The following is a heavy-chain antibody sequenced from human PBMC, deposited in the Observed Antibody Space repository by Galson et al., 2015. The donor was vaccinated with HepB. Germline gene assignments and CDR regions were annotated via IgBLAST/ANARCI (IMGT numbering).Heavy chain of an antibody. Sequence: SLRLSCAASGFSFSTYGMHWVRQAPGKGLEWVAVIWYDGNNKDYADSVKGRFTISRDNSKNTLYLQMNSLRAEDTALYYCAKEFSGSGSEYDDGFDIWGQRTMVTVSS. D-gene: IGHD3-10*01. J-gene: IGHJ3*02. CDR3: AKEFSGSGSEYDDGFDI. CDR2: IWYDGNNK. CDR1: GFSFSTYG. V-gene: IGHV3-33*06.